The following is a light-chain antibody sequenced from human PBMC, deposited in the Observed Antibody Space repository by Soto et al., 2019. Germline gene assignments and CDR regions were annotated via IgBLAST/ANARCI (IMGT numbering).Light chain of an antibody. J-gene: IGKJ2*01. Sequence: ESVLTQSPGTLPLSPGERATLSCRASQSVSNSYFGWYQQKHGVAPRLLIYGISNRATGIPDRSSGSGSGTYVTLTLSILEPEDFVVYSCQQDSSLPHTFGQGNKLEVK. CDR1: QSVSNSY. CDR2: GIS. V-gene: IGKV3-20*01. CDR3: QQDSSLPHT.